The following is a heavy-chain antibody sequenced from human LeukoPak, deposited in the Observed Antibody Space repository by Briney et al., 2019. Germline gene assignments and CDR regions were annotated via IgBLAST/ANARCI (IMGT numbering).Heavy chain of an antibody. CDR2: IYYSGST. Sequence: SSETLSLTCTVSGGSISSYYWSWIRQPPGKGLEWIGYIYYSGSTNYNPSLKSRVTISVDTSKNQFSLKLSSVTAADTAVYYCARDRVVGDPLTLSEYYYYYYYMDVWGKGTTVTVSS. CDR1: GGSISSYY. J-gene: IGHJ6*03. CDR3: ARDRVVGDPLTLSEYYYYYYYMDV. D-gene: IGHD1-26*01. V-gene: IGHV4-59*01.